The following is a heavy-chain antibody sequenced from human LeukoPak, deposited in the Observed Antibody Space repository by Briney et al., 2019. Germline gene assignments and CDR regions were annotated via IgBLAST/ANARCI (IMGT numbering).Heavy chain of an antibody. CDR1: GFTFSSYA. CDR2: ISGSGGST. Sequence: GGSLRLSCAASGFTFSSYAMSWVRQAPGKGLEWVSAISGSGGSTCYADSVKGRFTISRDNSKNTLYLQMNSLRAEDTAVYYCAKIPGDSSGYYFDDYWGQGTLVTVSS. J-gene: IGHJ4*02. CDR3: AKIPGDSSGYYFDDY. V-gene: IGHV3-23*01. D-gene: IGHD3-22*01.